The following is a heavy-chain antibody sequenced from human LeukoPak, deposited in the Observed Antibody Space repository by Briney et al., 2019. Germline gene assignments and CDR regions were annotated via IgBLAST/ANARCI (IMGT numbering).Heavy chain of an antibody. J-gene: IGHJ4*02. V-gene: IGHV4-59*08. Sequence: SETLSLTCTVSGASISSYYWSWIRQPPGKGLEWIGYISYSGSTNYNPSLKSRVTISADTSKNQVSLTLGSVTAADTAVYYCARHPELYFLDYWGQGTLVTVSS. CDR3: ARHPELYFLDY. D-gene: IGHD2-8*01. CDR1: GASISSYY. CDR2: ISYSGST.